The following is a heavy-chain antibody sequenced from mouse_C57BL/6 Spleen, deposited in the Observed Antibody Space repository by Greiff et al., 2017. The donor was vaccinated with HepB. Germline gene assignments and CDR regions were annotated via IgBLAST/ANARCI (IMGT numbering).Heavy chain of an antibody. V-gene: IGHV5-6-2*01. CDR3: ARQLGFYAMDY. J-gene: IGHJ4*01. D-gene: IGHD4-1*01. CDR1: GFTFSSYA. CDR2: INSDGGST. Sequence: EVKLQESGGGLVKPGGSLKLSCAASGFTFSSYAMSWVRQTPEKRLELVAAINSDGGSTYYPDTMERRFIISRDNTKKTLYLQMSSLRSEDTALYYCARQLGFYAMDYWGQGTSVTVSS.